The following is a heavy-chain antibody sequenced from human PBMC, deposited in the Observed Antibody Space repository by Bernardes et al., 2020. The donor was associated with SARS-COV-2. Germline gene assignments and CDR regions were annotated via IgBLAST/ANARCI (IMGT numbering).Heavy chain of an antibody. D-gene: IGHD2-2*01. Sequence: GGSLRLSCAASGFTFSSFWMSWVRQAPGKGLEWVANIKQDGSEKYYVDSVKGRFTISRDNAKNSLYLQMNSLRAEDTAVYYCARDGLYCSSTSCRERYYGMDVWGQGTTVTVSS. CDR2: IKQDGSEK. CDR3: ARDGLYCSSTSCRERYYGMDV. V-gene: IGHV3-7*03. J-gene: IGHJ6*02. CDR1: GFTFSSFW.